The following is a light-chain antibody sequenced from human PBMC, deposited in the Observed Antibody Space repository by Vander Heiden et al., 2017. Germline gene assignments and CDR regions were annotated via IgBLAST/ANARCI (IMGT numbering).Light chain of an antibody. CDR1: SSDVGSYNR. CDR3: NSYTSSSTLV. Sequence: QSALTQPPSVSGSPGQSVTISCTGTSSDVGSYNRVSWYQQPPGTAPNLMIYEVSNRPSGVPDRFSGSKSGNTASLTISGLQAEDEADYYCNSYTSSSTLVFGRGTKLTVL. CDR2: EVS. J-gene: IGLJ2*01. V-gene: IGLV2-18*02.